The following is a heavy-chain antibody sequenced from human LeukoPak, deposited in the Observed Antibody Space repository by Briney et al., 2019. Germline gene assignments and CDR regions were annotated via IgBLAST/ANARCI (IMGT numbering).Heavy chain of an antibody. CDR3: ATGDSSGSNYFDY. D-gene: IGHD3-22*01. V-gene: IGHV1-24*01. CDR2: FDPEDGET. CDR1: GYTLTELS. Sequence: GASVKVSCKVSGYTLTELSMHWVRQAPGKGLEWMGGFDPEDGETIYAQKFQGRVSMTEDTSTDTAYMELSSLRSEDTAVYYCATGDSSGSNYFDYWGQGTLVTVSS. J-gene: IGHJ4*02.